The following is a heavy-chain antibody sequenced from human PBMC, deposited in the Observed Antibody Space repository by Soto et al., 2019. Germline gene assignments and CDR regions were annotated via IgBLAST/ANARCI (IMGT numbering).Heavy chain of an antibody. Sequence: EVQLLESGGGLVKPGGSLRPSCAGSGFTFFNYALTWVRRAPGRGLEWVSTISGGGDAPFFADSVRGRFTISRDNSKNTVTLQMNNLGVDDTAVYFCARKVPGSTSRPDYWYFDLWGRGTLVTVSS. CDR3: ARKVPGSTSRPDYWYFDL. V-gene: IGHV3-23*01. D-gene: IGHD3-10*01. CDR2: ISGGGDAP. J-gene: IGHJ2*01. CDR1: GFTFFNYA.